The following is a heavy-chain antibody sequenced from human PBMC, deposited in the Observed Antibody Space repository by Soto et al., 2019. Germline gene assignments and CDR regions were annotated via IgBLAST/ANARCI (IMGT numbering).Heavy chain of an antibody. CDR3: ARESVDIVATTRVSGGMDV. J-gene: IGHJ6*02. V-gene: IGHV1-46*01. Sequence: QVQLVQSGAEVKKPGASVKVSCKASGYTFTSYYMHWVRQAPGQGLEWMGIINPSGGSTSYAQKFQGRVTMTRDTSTSTVYMELSSLRSEDTAVYYCARESVDIVATTRVSGGMDVWGQGTTATVSS. CDR1: GYTFTSYY. D-gene: IGHD5-12*01. CDR2: INPSGGST.